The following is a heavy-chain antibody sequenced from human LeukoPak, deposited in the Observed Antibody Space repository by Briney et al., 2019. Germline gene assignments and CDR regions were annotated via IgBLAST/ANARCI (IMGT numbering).Heavy chain of an antibody. CDR3: AKVGGTPSSSSYFDY. D-gene: IGHD6-6*01. V-gene: IGHV3-23*01. J-gene: IGHJ4*02. CDR1: GFTFSNYA. Sequence: GGSLRLSCAASGFTFSNYAMSWVRQAPGRGLEWVSAISGSSGLTYYADSVKGRFTISRDNSKNTLYLQMNSLRAEDTAVYYCAKVGGTPSSSSYFDYWGQGTLVTVSS. CDR2: ISGSSGLT.